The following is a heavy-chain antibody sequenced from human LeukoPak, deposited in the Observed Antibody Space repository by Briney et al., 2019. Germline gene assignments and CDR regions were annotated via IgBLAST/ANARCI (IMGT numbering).Heavy chain of an antibody. V-gene: IGHV4-39*01. CDR3: ERQLGSITIFGVVSHFDY. D-gene: IGHD3-3*01. J-gene: IGHJ4*02. Sequence: PSETLSLTCTVSGGSISSSSYYWGWIRQPPGKGLEWIGSIYYSGSTYYNPSLKSRVTISVDTSKNQFSLRLSSVTAADTAVYYCERQLGSITIFGVVSHFDYWGQGTLVTVSS. CDR1: GGSISSSSYY. CDR2: IYYSGST.